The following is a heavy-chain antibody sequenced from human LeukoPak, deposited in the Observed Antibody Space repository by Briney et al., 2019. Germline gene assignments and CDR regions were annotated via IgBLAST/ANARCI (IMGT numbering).Heavy chain of an antibody. CDR1: GFPFSSNY. Sequence: PGGSLSLSCAASGFPFSSNYMSWVRQAPGKGLGWVSVIYSGGGTYYADSVKGRFTISRDNSKNTLYLQMNSLRAEDTAVYYCARDLAGDYAGFDYWGQGTLVTVSS. D-gene: IGHD4-17*01. J-gene: IGHJ4*02. CDR2: IYSGGGT. V-gene: IGHV3-53*01. CDR3: ARDLAGDYAGFDY.